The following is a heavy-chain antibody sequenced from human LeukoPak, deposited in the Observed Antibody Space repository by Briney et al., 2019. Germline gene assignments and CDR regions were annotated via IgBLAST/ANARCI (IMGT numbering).Heavy chain of an antibody. V-gene: IGHV3-23*01. J-gene: IGHJ4*02. CDR3: ALKPGIAVAGRFDY. CDR1: GFTFSSYA. D-gene: IGHD6-19*01. Sequence: PGGSLRLSCAASGFTFSSYAMSWVRQAPGKGLEWVSAISGSGGSTYYADSVKGRFTISRDSSKNTPYLQMNSLRAEDTAVYYCALKPGIAVAGRFDYWGQGTLVTVSS. CDR2: ISGSGGST.